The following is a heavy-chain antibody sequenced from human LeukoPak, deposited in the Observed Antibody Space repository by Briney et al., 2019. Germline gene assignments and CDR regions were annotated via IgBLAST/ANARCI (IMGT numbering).Heavy chain of an antibody. CDR2: IYPGDSDT. CDR1: GYSFTSYW. D-gene: IGHD2-21*02. J-gene: IGHJ3*02. V-gene: IGHV5-51*01. CDR3: ARRRIVVVTAIPGDAFDI. Sequence: GESLKISCKGSGYSFTSYWIGWVRPMPGKGLEWMGIIYPGDSDTRYSPSFQGQVTISADKSVSTAYLQWSSLKASDTAMYYCARRRIVVVTAIPGDAFDIWGQGTMVTVSS.